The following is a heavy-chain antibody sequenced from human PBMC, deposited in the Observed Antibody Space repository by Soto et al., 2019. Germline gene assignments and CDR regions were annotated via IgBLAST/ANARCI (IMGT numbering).Heavy chain of an antibody. CDR1: GSTFSKRS. Sequence: QVHLVQSGAEVKKPGSSVKISCRASGSTFSKRSITWVRQAPGQGFEWMGGITPAFGTTNFARKFQGRLXXXXXXXTXXXXXXLXXLTSEDTAVYHCATWAGLVTYRGFIGPLDFWGQGTLVTVSS. CDR3: ATWAGLVTYRGFIGPLDF. J-gene: IGHJ4*02. V-gene: IGHV1-69*01. CDR2: ITPAFGTT. D-gene: IGHD2-21*01.